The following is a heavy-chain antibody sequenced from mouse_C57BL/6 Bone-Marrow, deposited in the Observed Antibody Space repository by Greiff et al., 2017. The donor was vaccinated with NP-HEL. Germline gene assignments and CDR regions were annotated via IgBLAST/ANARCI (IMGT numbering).Heavy chain of an antibody. CDR2: IDPSDSYT. V-gene: IGHV1-69*01. Sequence: QVQLKQPGAELVMPGASVKLSCKASGYTFTSYWMHWVKQRPGQGLEWIGEIDPSDSYTNYNQKFKGKSTLTVDKSSSTAYMQLSSLTSEDSAVYYCARKKGGNWFAYWGQGTLVTVSA. D-gene: IGHD2-1*01. CDR3: ARKKGGNWFAY. CDR1: GYTFTSYW. J-gene: IGHJ3*01.